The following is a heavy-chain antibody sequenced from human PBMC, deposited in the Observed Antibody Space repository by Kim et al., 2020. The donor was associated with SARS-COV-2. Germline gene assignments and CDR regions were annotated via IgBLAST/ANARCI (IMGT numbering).Heavy chain of an antibody. J-gene: IGHJ6*02. CDR3: ARGVPGGNSVGYYYYYGMDV. Sequence: SVKVSCKASGGTFSSYAISWVRQAPGQGLEWMGGIIPIFGTANYAQKFQGRVTITADESTSTAYMELSSLRSEDTAVYYCARGVPGGNSVGYYYYYGMDVWGQGTTVTVSS. D-gene: IGHD2-21*02. CDR2: IIPIFGTA. CDR1: GGTFSSYA. V-gene: IGHV1-69*13.